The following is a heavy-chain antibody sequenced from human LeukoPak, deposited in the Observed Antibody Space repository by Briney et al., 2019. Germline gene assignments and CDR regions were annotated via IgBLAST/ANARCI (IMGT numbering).Heavy chain of an antibody. V-gene: IGHV3-7*01. J-gene: IGHJ4*02. Sequence: GGSLRPSCEASGFTFSTYWMSWVRQAPGKGLEWVANIKQDGSEKYYVDSVKGRFTISRDNAKNSLYLQMNSLRAEDTAMYYCARDSAGHGYWGQGTLVTVSS. CDR3: ARDSAGHGY. CDR2: IKQDGSEK. CDR1: GFTFSTYW. D-gene: IGHD6-13*01.